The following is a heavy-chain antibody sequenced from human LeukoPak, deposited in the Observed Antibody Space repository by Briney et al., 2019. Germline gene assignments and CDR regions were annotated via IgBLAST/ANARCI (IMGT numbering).Heavy chain of an antibody. Sequence: GGSLRLSCAASGFTFSSYWMSWVRQAPGEGLEWVANMKQDGSEKYYVDSVKGRFTISRDNAKNSLYLQMSSLRAEDTAVYYCARALHCSSTGCYTGGYFQQWGQGTLVTVSS. CDR1: GFTFSSYW. J-gene: IGHJ1*01. D-gene: IGHD2-2*02. V-gene: IGHV3-7*03. CDR3: ARALHCSSTGCYTGGYFQQ. CDR2: MKQDGSEK.